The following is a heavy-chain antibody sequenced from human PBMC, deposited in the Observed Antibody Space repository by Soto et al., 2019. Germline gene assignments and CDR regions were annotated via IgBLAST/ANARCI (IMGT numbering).Heavy chain of an antibody. J-gene: IGHJ4*02. CDR3: ATDVIGIAVAGIDY. D-gene: IGHD6-19*01. CDR1: GFTFSSYA. V-gene: IGHV3-23*01. Sequence: PGGSLRLSCAASGFTFSSYAMSWVRQAPGKGLEWVSAISGSGGSTYYADSVKGRFTISRDNSKNTLYLQMNSLRAEDTAVYYCATDVIGIAVAGIDYWGQGTLVTVAS. CDR2: ISGSGGST.